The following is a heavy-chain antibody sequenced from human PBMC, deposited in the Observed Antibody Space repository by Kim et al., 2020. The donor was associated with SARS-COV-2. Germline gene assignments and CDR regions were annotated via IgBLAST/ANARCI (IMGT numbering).Heavy chain of an antibody. CDR2: IYYSGST. V-gene: IGHV4-61*01. CDR3: ARISGDYGGKHYGMDV. J-gene: IGHJ6*02. CDR1: GGSVSSGSYY. Sequence: SETLSLTCTVSGGSVSSGSYYWSWIRQPPGKGLEWIGYIYYSGSTNYNPSLKSRVTISVDTSKNQFSLKLSSVTAADTAVYYCARISGDYGGKHYGMDVWGQGTTVTVSS. D-gene: IGHD4-17*01.